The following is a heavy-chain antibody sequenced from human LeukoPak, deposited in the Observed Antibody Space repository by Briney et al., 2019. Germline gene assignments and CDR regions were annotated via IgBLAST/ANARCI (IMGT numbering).Heavy chain of an antibody. CDR2: IYTSGST. J-gene: IGHJ4*02. CDR1: GGSISSGSYY. Sequence: SQTLSLTCTVSGGSISSGSYYWSWIRQPAGKGLEWIGRIYTSGSTNYNPSLKSRVTISVDTSKNQFSLKLSSVTAADTAVYYCARDLAGTSIDYWGQGTLVTVSS. D-gene: IGHD6-19*01. V-gene: IGHV4-61*02. CDR3: ARDLAGTSIDY.